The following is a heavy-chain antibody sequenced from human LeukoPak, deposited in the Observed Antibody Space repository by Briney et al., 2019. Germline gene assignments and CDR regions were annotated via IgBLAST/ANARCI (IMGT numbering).Heavy chain of an antibody. Sequence: PGGSLRLSCAASRFTFSDYYMSWLRQAPGKGLEWVSYISSSGGTIYDVDSVKGRFTISRDNAKNSLYLQMNSLRAEDTAVYYCAGYSNGWFGAFHIWGQGTLVTVSS. D-gene: IGHD6-19*01. V-gene: IGHV3-11*04. CDR1: RFTFSDYY. CDR3: AGYSNGWFGAFHI. J-gene: IGHJ3*02. CDR2: ISSSGGTI.